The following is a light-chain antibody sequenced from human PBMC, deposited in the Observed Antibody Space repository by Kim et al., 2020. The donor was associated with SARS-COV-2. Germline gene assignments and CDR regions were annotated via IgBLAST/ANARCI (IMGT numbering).Light chain of an antibody. CDR1: QSVSNY. V-gene: IGKV3-11*01. CDR3: QHRRDWPRLT. J-gene: IGKJ4*01. Sequence: APGERATRSCRASQSVSNYLAWYQQKPGQAPRLLIYDASNRAAGIPARFSASGSGTDFTLTISSLEPDDFAVYYCQHRRDWPRLTFGGGTKVDIK. CDR2: DAS.